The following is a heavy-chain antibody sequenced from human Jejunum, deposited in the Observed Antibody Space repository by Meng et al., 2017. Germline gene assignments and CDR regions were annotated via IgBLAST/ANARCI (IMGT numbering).Heavy chain of an antibody. V-gene: IGHV5-51*01. Sequence: GESLKISCKASGYYFTSYWIGWVRQMPGKGPEWMGLIYPGDSDTKYSPSFEGQVTISADRSINTAYLQWSSLKASDSAIYYCARQYCSGGACYDWLDPWGQGTLVTSPQ. D-gene: IGHD2-8*02. J-gene: IGHJ5*02. CDR2: IYPGDSDT. CDR1: GYYFTSYW. CDR3: ARQYCSGGACYDWLDP.